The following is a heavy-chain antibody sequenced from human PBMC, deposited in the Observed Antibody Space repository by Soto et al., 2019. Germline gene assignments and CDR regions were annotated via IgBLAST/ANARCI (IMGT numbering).Heavy chain of an antibody. V-gene: IGHV4-31*03. Sequence: QVQLQESGPGLVKPSQTLSLTCTVSGGSISSGGYYWSWIRQHPGKGLEWIGYIYYSGSTYYHPSLKCRVTISVDTSKSQFSLKLSSVTAADTAVYYCARGGIAAAAPPDYWGQGTLVTVSS. CDR1: GGSISSGGYY. D-gene: IGHD6-13*01. J-gene: IGHJ4*02. CDR3: ARGGIAAAAPPDY. CDR2: IYYSGST.